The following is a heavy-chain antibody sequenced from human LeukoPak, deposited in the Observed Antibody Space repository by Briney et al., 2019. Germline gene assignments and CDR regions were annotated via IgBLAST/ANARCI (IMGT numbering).Heavy chain of an antibody. D-gene: IGHD6-13*01. Sequence: QPGRSLRLSCAASGFTFSSYAMHWVRQAPGKGLEWVAVISYDGSNKYYADSVKGRFTISRDNSKNTLYLQMNSLRAEDTAVYYCARGILLYSSSWYANWFDPWGQGTLVTVSS. CDR1: GFTFSSYA. V-gene: IGHV3-30-3*01. CDR3: ARGILLYSSSWYANWFDP. CDR2: ISYDGSNK. J-gene: IGHJ5*02.